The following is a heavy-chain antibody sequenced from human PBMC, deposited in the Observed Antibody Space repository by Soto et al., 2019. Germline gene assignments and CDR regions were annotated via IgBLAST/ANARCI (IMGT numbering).Heavy chain of an antibody. CDR2: IGGSGGST. Sequence: GGSLRLSCAASGLAFSSYAIIGVRQAPGKGVGWVSAIGGSGGSTYYADSVKGRFTISRDNSKNTLYLQMTSLRAEHTAVYYCAKKGPIPHFFEPTYYYYYMAAWGDGPTFTVPS. CDR3: AKKGPIPHFFEPTYYYYYMAA. V-gene: IGHV3-23*01. J-gene: IGHJ6*03. CDR1: GLAFSSYA. D-gene: IGHD3-9*01.